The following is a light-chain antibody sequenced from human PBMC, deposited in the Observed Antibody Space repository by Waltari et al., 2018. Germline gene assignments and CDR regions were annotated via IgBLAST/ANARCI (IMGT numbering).Light chain of an antibody. J-gene: IGKJ4*01. V-gene: IGKV3-15*01. Sequence: ETVMTQSPATLSVYPGERATLSCRASQRIKNNLAWYQQKGGQAPRLLLFEASTRATGISARFSGSGYGTEFTLTISSLQSEDFAVYYCQQSYTTPLTFGGGTKVEIK. CDR1: QRIKNN. CDR2: EAS. CDR3: QQSYTTPLT.